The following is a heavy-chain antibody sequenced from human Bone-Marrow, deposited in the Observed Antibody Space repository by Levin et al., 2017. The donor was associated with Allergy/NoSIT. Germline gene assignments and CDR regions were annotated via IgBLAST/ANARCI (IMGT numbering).Heavy chain of an antibody. CDR1: DASISSSNW. CDR3: ARRNVLAPGEDWFDP. V-gene: IGHV4-4*02. Sequence: NPSETLSLTCGVSDASISSSNWWTWVRQPPGKGLEWIGEIYHSGSTNYNPSLKSRVTISVEKSKNQFSLKLSSVTAADTAVYYCARRNVLAPGEDWFDPWGQGTLVTVSS. CDR2: IYHSGST. D-gene: IGHD7-27*01. J-gene: IGHJ5*02.